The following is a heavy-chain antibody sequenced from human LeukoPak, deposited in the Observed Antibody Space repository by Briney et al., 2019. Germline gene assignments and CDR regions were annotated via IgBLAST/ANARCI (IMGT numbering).Heavy chain of an antibody. Sequence: GGSLRLSCAASGFTFSSYSMNWVRQAPGKGLEWVSSISSSSSYIYYADSVKGRFTISRDNAKNSLYLQMNSLRAEDTAVYYCARDPEKQWLVRFDPWGQGTLVTVSS. D-gene: IGHD6-19*01. V-gene: IGHV3-21*01. J-gene: IGHJ5*02. CDR2: ISSSSSYI. CDR3: ARDPEKQWLVRFDP. CDR1: GFTFSSYS.